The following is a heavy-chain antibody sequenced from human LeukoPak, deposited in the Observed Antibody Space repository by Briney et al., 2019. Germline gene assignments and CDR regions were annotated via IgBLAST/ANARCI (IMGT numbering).Heavy chain of an antibody. V-gene: IGHV1-2*02. CDR3: AREMNSDY. CDR1: GYTFTGYY. J-gene: IGHJ4*02. Sequence: GESLKISCKASGYTFTGYYMHWVRQAPGQGLEWMGWINPNSGGTNYAQKFQGRVTMTRDTSISTAYMELSRLRSDDTAVYYCAREMNSDYWGQGTLVTVSS. CDR2: INPNSGGT.